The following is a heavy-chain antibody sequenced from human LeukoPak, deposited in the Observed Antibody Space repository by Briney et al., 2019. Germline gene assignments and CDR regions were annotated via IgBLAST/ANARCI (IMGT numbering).Heavy chain of an antibody. J-gene: IGHJ3*02. D-gene: IGHD2-2*01. CDR2: IIPILGIA. CDR3: ARGRQEEYQLLDDAFDI. Sequence: SVKVSCKASGGTFSSYAISWVRQAPGQGLEWMGRIIPILGIANYAQKFQGRVTITADKSTSTAYMELSSLRSEDTAVYYCARGRQEEYQLLDDAFDIWGQGTMVTVSS. V-gene: IGHV1-69*04. CDR1: GGTFSSYA.